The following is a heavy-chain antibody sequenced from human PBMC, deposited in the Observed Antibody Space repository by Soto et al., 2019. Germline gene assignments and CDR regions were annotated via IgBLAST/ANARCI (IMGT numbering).Heavy chain of an antibody. CDR3: AKDLRPDGRYDLDY. Sequence: GGSLRLSCAAYGFTFRTYAMNWVLQAPGKGLEWVAVIVGDASSIDYADSVKGRFTISRDNSKNIMYLQMTSLKVEDTATYFCAKDLRPDGRYDLDYWGQGTQVTVSS. J-gene: IGHJ4*02. CDR2: IVGDASSI. D-gene: IGHD6-19*01. CDR1: GFTFRTYA. V-gene: IGHV3-23*03.